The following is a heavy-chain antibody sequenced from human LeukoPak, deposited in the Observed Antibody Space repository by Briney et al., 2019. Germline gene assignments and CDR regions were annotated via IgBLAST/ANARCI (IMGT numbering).Heavy chain of an antibody. D-gene: IGHD1-26*01. CDR1: GFTFDDYA. Sequence: GGSLRLSCAASGFTFDDYAMHWVRQGPGKSLEWVSLINENGDIAYYGDSVRGRFTVSRDNAKNSLYLQMNSLTTEDTALYYCAKARWEPNFDYWGQGTLVAVSS. J-gene: IGHJ4*02. CDR3: AKARWEPNFDY. CDR2: INENGDIA. V-gene: IGHV3-43*02.